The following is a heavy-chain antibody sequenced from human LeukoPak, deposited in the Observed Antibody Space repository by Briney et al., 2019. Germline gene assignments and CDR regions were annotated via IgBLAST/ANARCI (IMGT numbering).Heavy chain of an antibody. J-gene: IGHJ6*03. D-gene: IGHD3-10*01. V-gene: IGHV3-53*01. CDR3: ASLRYYYGSGREYYYHMDV. Sequence: GGSLRLSCAASGFTVSSNYMSWVRQAPGKGLEWVSVIYSGGSTYYADSVKGRFTISRDNSKNTLYLQMNSLRAEDTAVYYCASLRYYYGSGREYYYHMDVWGKGTTVTISS. CDR2: IYSGGST. CDR1: GFTVSSNY.